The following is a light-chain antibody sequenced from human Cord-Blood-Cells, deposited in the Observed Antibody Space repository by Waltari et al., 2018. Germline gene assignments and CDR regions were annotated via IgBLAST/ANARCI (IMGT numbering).Light chain of an antibody. CDR3: ESYDSGLSVYV. J-gene: IGLJ1*01. V-gene: IGLV1-40*01. Sequence: VLTQPPSVSGAPWQRITISCTGRSPNIGAGYDVHWYQQLPGTAPKRLICGNSTRPSGVPDRFSGAKSGTSASLAIPVLRAEDEADCYCESYDSGLSVYVVGTGTEVTGL. CDR1: SPNIGAGYD. CDR2: GNS.